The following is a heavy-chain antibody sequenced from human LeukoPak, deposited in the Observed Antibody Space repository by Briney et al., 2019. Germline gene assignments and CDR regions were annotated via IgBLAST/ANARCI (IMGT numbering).Heavy chain of an antibody. CDR3: ARTYGSGRGDY. CDR1: GGSISSYY. Sequence: TLXPTCTVSGGSISSYYWSWIRQPPGKGLEWIGYIYYSGSTNYNPSLKSRVTISVDTSKNQFSLRLSSVTAADTAVYYCARTYGSGRGDYWGQGTLVTVSS. D-gene: IGHD3-10*01. CDR2: IYYSGST. J-gene: IGHJ4*02. V-gene: IGHV4-59*01.